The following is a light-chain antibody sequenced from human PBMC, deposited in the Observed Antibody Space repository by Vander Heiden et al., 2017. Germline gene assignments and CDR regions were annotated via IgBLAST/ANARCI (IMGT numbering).Light chain of an antibody. V-gene: IGKV1-9*01. CDR2: AAS. CDR1: QGISSY. Sequence: IQLTPSPSSLPASLGDRVTITCRASQGISSYLAWYQQKPGKAPKLLIYAASTWQSGVPARFSGSGSGTDFTLTISSLQPEDFATYYCQQYNSYPVTFGQGTKVEIK. J-gene: IGKJ1*01. CDR3: QQYNSYPVT.